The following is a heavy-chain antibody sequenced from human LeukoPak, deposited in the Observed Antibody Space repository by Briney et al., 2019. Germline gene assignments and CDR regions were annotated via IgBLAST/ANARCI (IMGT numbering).Heavy chain of an antibody. CDR1: GYTFTSYA. D-gene: IGHD2-15*01. J-gene: IGHJ6*03. CDR2: ISAYNGNT. V-gene: IGHV1-18*01. CDR3: ARENCSGGSCYSRGTYYMDV. Sequence: ASVKVSCKASGYTFTSYAMNWVRQAPGQGLEWMGWISAYNGNTNYAQKLQGRVTMTTDTSTSTAYMELRSLRSDDTAVYYCARENCSGGSCYSRGTYYMDVWGKGTTVTISS.